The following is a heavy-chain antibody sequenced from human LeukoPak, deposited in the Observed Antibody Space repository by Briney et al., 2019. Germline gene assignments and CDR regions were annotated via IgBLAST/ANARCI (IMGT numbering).Heavy chain of an antibody. Sequence: GASVKVSCKASGGTFSSYAISWVRQAPGQGLEWMGGIIPIFGTANYAQKFQGRVTITTDESTSTAYMELSSPRSEDTAVYYCARMIVVVTAPSYYFDYWGQGTLVTVSS. V-gene: IGHV1-69*05. CDR3: ARMIVVVTAPSYYFDY. J-gene: IGHJ4*02. D-gene: IGHD2-21*02. CDR2: IIPIFGTA. CDR1: GGTFSSYA.